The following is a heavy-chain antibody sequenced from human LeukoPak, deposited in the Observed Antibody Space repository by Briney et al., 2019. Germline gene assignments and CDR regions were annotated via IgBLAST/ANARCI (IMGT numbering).Heavy chain of an antibody. CDR1: GFTFSSYE. J-gene: IGHJ4*02. D-gene: IGHD6-19*01. CDR2: IHSSGSTI. Sequence: PGGSLRLSCAASGFTFSSYEMNWVRQAPGKGLEWVSYIHSSGSTIYYADSVKGRFTISRDNARNSLYLQMNSLRAEDTAIYYCARMAAVAGIDYWGQGTLVTVSS. V-gene: IGHV3-48*03. CDR3: ARMAAVAGIDY.